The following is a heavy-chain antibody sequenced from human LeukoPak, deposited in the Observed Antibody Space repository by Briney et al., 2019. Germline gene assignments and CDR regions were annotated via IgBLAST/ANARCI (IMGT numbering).Heavy chain of an antibody. D-gene: IGHD3-16*01. Sequence: PSETLSLTCTVYGGSFSGYYWNWIRQPPGKGLEWIGEVNHCGSTNYNPSLKSRVTISVDTSKIQFSLKVNSVTAADTAVYYCARDFDGGSWLDPWGQGTLVIVSS. CDR1: GGSFSGYY. V-gene: IGHV4-34*01. J-gene: IGHJ5*02. CDR2: VNHCGST. CDR3: ARDFDGGSWLDP.